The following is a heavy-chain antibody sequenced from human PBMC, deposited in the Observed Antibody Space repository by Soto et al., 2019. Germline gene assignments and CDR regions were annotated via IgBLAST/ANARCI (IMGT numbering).Heavy chain of an antibody. V-gene: IGHV3-53*01. Sequence: GGSLRLSCAPSGLTGRSTYMSWVRQAPGKGLEWVSIIYSDGSTYSAESVKGRFTISRDTSKNTLYLQMNSLRAEDTAVYYCARLNYTGAGSVYYGMDVWGQGTSVTVSS. CDR3: ARLNYTGAGSVYYGMDV. J-gene: IGHJ6*02. CDR2: IYSDGST. CDR1: GLTGRSTY. D-gene: IGHD3-10*01.